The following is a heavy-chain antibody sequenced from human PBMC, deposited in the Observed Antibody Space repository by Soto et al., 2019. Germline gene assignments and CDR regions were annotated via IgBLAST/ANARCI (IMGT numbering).Heavy chain of an antibody. CDR2: FHYSENT. CDR1: GGSISSGPYS. Sequence: SETLSLTCTVSGGSISSGPYSWGWIRQPPGEGLEWIATFHYSENTHYSPSLESRVTISVDTSKNQFSLKVTSVTAADTALYYCVRDDIGVGLDYWGLGTLVT. D-gene: IGHD1-26*01. J-gene: IGHJ4*02. V-gene: IGHV4-39*02. CDR3: VRDDIGVGLDY.